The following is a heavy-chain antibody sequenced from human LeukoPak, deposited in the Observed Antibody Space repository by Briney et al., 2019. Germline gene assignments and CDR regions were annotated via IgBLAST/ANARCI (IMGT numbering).Heavy chain of an antibody. Sequence: GGSLRLSCVASGFTFSSYSVNWVRQAPGKGLEWVSSISSSSSFIYYGDSVKGRFTISRDSAELYLQMNNLRAEDTAVYYCARVFYGSGSFSAAGYYSYYMDVWGRGTTVTVSS. V-gene: IGHV3-21*01. CDR2: ISSSSSFI. D-gene: IGHD3-10*01. J-gene: IGHJ6*03. CDR3: ARVFYGSGSFSAAGYYSYYMDV. CDR1: GFTFSSYS.